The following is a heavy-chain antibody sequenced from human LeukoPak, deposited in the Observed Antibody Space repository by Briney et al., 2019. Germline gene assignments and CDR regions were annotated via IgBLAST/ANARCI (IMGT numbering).Heavy chain of an antibody. CDR3: ARLGPDDAFDI. CDR2: INPTGGST. Sequence: ASVKVSCKASGYIFTNYWIQWVRQAPGQGLDWMGMINPTGGSTTYAQKFQGRVTMTRDTSTSTVYMELSSLRSEDTAVYYCARLGPDDAFDIWGQGTMVTVSS. J-gene: IGHJ3*02. CDR1: GYIFTNYW. V-gene: IGHV1-46*01. D-gene: IGHD1-26*01.